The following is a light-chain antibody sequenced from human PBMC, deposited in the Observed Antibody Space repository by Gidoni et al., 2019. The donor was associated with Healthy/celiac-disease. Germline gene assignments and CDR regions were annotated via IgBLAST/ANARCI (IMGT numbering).Light chain of an antibody. J-gene: IGKJ1*01. V-gene: IGKV1-5*03. CDR1: PSISSW. CDR2: KAS. Sequence: DIQLTQSPSTLSASVGDRVTITSRASPSISSWLAWYQQKPGKAPKLLIYKASSLESGGPSRFSGSGSGTEFTLTISSLQPDDFATYYCQQYNSYSAFGQGTKVEIK. CDR3: QQYNSYSA.